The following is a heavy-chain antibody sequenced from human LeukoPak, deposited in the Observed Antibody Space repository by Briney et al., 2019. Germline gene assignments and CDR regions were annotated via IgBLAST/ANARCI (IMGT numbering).Heavy chain of an antibody. CDR3: ARVRDSSGYYPHTLDY. CDR2: ISGSSSYI. Sequence: PGGSLRLSCAASGFTFSSYSMNWVRQAPGKGPEWVSSISGSSSYIYYKDSVKGRFTISRDNAKNLLYLQMNSLRAEDTAVYYCARVRDSSGYYPHTLDYWGQGTLVTVSS. CDR1: GFTFSSYS. D-gene: IGHD3-22*01. V-gene: IGHV3-21*01. J-gene: IGHJ4*02.